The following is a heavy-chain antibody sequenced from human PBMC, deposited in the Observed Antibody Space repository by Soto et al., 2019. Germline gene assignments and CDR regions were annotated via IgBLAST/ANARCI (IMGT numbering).Heavy chain of an antibody. CDR1: GFIFSSFW. CDR2: INGDGASL. Sequence: EVRLEEAGGGFVQPGGSLRVSCSGSGFIFSSFWMHWVRQGPGKGLEWVSRINGDGASLAYADSVKGRFSISRDNVKNTLHLQMNSLGADDTAVYFCAREGSLGLDVWGRGTTVTVPS. J-gene: IGHJ6*02. D-gene: IGHD3-10*01. CDR3: AREGSLGLDV. V-gene: IGHV3-74*03.